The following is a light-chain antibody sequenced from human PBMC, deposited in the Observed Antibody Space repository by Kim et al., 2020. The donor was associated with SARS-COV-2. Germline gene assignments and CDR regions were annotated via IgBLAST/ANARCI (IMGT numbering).Light chain of an antibody. CDR1: SLRSYY. CDR2: GKN. J-gene: IGLJ1*01. Sequence: LGQTVRITCQRDSLRSYYASWYQQKPGQAPVLVIYGKNNRPSGIPDRFSGSSSGNTASLTITGAQAEDEADYYCNSRDSSGNHLEVFGTGTKVTVL. V-gene: IGLV3-19*01. CDR3: NSRDSSGNHLEV.